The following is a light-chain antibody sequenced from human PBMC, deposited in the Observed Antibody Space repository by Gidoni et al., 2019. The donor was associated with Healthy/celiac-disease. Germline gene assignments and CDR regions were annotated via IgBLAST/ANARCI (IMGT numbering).Light chain of an antibody. CDR2: GNS. CDR3: QSYDSSLSGSVV. V-gene: IGLV1-40*01. J-gene: IGLJ2*01. CDR1: SSNIGAGYD. Sequence: QSVLTQPPSVSGPPGPRVTISCTGSSSNIGAGYDVHWYQQLPGTAPKLLIYGNSNRPAGVPDRFSGSKSGTSASLAITGLQAEDEADYYCQSYDSSLSGSVVFGGGTKLTVL.